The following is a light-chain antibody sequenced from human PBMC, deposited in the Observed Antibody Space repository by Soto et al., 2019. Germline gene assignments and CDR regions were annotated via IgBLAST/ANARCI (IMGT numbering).Light chain of an antibody. CDR2: DVS. V-gene: IGLV2-14*03. CDR3: SSYTSSISYV. CDR1: SSDVGGYNY. J-gene: IGLJ1*01. Sequence: QSVLTQPASVSGSPGQSITISCTGTSSDVGGYNYVSWYQSHPGEAPKLIIYDVSNRPSGVSDRFSGSKSGNTASLTISGLQAEDEAGYYCSSYTSSISYVFGTGPKVTVL.